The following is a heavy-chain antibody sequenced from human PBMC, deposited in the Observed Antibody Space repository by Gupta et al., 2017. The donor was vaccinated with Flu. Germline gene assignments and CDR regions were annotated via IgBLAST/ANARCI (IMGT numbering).Heavy chain of an antibody. CDR3: ARDVRAAAGKHYYFDY. CDR1: GGSISSGGYY. CDR2: IYYSGST. V-gene: IGHV4-31*03. Sequence: QVQLQESGPGLVKPSQTLSLTCTVSGGSISSGGYYWSWIRQHPGKGLEWIGYIYYSGSTYYNPSLKSRVTISVDTSKNQFSLKLSSVTAAETAVYYCARDVRAAAGKHYYFDYWGQGTLVTVSS. D-gene: IGHD6-13*01. J-gene: IGHJ4*02.